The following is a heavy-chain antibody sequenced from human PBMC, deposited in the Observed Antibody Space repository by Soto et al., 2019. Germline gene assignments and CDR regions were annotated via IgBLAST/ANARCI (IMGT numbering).Heavy chain of an antibody. V-gene: IGHV3-23*01. J-gene: IGHJ3*02. CDR2: LYDLDGT. D-gene: IGHD1-1*01. Sequence: GGSPRLSCAASGFTFSSYTMNWVRQAPGKGLEWVSALYDLDGTYYADSVKGRFTTSSDSSRTTVYLQMNSLRPDDTAVYSCATWHLQEHAYDIWGQGTMVTVSS. CDR3: ATWHLQEHAYDI. CDR1: GFTFSSYT.